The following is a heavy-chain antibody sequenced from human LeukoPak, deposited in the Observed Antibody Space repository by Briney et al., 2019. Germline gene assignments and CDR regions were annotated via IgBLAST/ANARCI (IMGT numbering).Heavy chain of an antibody. CDR3: ARVGRGYSYGRGPDY. V-gene: IGHV1-2*02. CDR2: INPNSGGT. J-gene: IGHJ4*02. D-gene: IGHD5-18*01. CDR1: GYIFTGYY. Sequence: ASVKVSCKASGYIFTGYYMHWVRQAPGQGLEWMGWINPNSGGTNYAQKFQGRVTMTRDTSISTAYMELSSLRSEDTAVYYCARVGRGYSYGRGPDYWGQGTLVTVSS.